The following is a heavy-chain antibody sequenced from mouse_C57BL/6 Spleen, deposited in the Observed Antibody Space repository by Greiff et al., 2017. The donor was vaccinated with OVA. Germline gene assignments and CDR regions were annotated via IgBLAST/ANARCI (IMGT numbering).Heavy chain of an antibody. D-gene: IGHD2-5*01. V-gene: IGHV1-82*01. CDR3: ARGYSNYEYFDV. J-gene: IGHJ1*03. CDR1: GYAFSSSW. CDR2: IYPGDGDT. Sequence: VQLQQSGPELVKPGASVKISCKASGYAFSSSWMNWVKQRPGKGLEWIGRIYPGDGDTNYNGKFKGKATLTADKSSSTAYMQLSSLTSEDSAVYFCARGYSNYEYFDVWGTGTTVTVSS.